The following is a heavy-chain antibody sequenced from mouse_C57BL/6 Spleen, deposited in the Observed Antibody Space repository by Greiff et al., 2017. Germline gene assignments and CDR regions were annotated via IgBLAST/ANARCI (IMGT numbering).Heavy chain of an antibody. CDR1: GFTFSDYG. V-gene: IGHV5-17*01. CDR3: ARRDYGSSYDWYFYV. J-gene: IGHJ1*03. D-gene: IGHD1-1*01. Sequence: EVQLVESGGGLVKPGGSLKLSCAASGFTFSDYGMHWVRQAPEKGLEWVAYISSGSSTIYYADTVKGRFTISRDNAKNTLFLQMTSLRSEDTAMYYCARRDYGSSYDWYFYVWGTGTTVTVSS. CDR2: ISSGSSTI.